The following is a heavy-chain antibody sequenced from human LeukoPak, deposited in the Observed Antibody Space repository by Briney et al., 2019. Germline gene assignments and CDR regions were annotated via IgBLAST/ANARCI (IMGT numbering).Heavy chain of an antibody. J-gene: IGHJ6*02. CDR2: IIPIFGTA. D-gene: IGHD5-24*01. CDR1: GGTFSSYG. CDR3: ARVALGRRWLPSSYYYGMDV. Sequence: SVKVSCKASGGTFSSYGINWVRQAPGQGLAWMGGIIPIFGTADYAPKFQGRVTITADESTSTAYVELSNLRSEDTAVYYCARVALGRRWLPSSYYYGMDVWGQGTTVTVSS. V-gene: IGHV1-69*13.